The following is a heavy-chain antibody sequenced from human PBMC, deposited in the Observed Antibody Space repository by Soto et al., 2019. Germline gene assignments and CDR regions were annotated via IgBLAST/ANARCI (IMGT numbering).Heavy chain of an antibody. CDR2: IDPSDSYT. J-gene: IGHJ3*02. CDR1: GYSFTSYW. Sequence: GESLKISCKGSGYSFTSYWISWVRQMPGKGLEWMGRIDPSDSYTNYSPSFQGHVTISADKSISTAYPQWSSLKASDTAMYYCASNYDSSGYYSAFDIWGQGTMVTVSS. CDR3: ASNYDSSGYYSAFDI. D-gene: IGHD3-22*01. V-gene: IGHV5-10-1*01.